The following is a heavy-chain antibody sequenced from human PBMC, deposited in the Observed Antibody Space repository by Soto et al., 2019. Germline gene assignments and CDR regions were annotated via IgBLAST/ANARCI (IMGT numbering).Heavy chain of an antibody. V-gene: IGHV1-24*01. D-gene: IGHD3-22*01. J-gene: IGHJ4*02. CDR2: FDPEDGET. Sequence: GASVKVSCKVSGYTLTELSMHWVRQAPGKGLEWMGGFDPEDGETIYAQKFQGRVTMTEDTSTDTAYMELSSLRSEDTAVYYCATVINYYDSSGYTYYFDYWGQGTLVTV. CDR3: ATVINYYDSSGYTYYFDY. CDR1: GYTLTELS.